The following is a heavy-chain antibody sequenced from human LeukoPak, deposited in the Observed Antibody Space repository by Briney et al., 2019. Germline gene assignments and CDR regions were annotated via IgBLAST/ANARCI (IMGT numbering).Heavy chain of an antibody. Sequence: PGGSLRLSCAASEFTFSSYAMHWVRQAPGKGLEWVANIKQDGSEKNYVDSVKGRFTISRDNAKNSLYLQMNSLRAEDTAVYYCDGGIGWISNLGGGQGTLVTVSS. CDR3: DGGIGWISNLG. D-gene: IGHD6-19*01. CDR1: EFTFSSYA. J-gene: IGHJ4*02. V-gene: IGHV3-7*03. CDR2: IKQDGSEK.